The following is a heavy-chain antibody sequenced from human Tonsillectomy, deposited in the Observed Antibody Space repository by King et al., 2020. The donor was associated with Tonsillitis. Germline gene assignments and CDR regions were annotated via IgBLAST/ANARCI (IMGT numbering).Heavy chain of an antibody. Sequence: VQLVESGGGLVKPGGSLRLSCAASGFTFSKYSMNWVRQAPGKGLEWVSSITSSSTYIDQADSMKGRSTISRDNAKNSLYLQMSSLRADDTAVYYCARALGVTAYDYWGQGTLVTVSA. CDR2: ITSSSTYI. J-gene: IGHJ4*02. CDR1: GFTFSKYS. CDR3: ARALGVTAYDY. D-gene: IGHD2-21*02. V-gene: IGHV3-21*01.